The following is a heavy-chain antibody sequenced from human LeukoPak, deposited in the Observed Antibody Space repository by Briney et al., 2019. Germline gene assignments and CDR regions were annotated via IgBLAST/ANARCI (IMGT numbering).Heavy chain of an antibody. J-gene: IGHJ6*03. CDR1: GGSISSSSDN. Sequence: SETLSLTCSVSGGSISSSSDNWGWIRQPPGKGLEWIGSIYYTGITYYNPSLMSRVTMSVDTSKNQFSLRLTSVTAADTAMYYCARQGRATVGMYIDDRGKWTTVTVSS. V-gene: IGHV4-39*01. D-gene: IGHD4-23*01. CDR2: IYYTGIT. CDR3: ARQGRATVGMYIDD.